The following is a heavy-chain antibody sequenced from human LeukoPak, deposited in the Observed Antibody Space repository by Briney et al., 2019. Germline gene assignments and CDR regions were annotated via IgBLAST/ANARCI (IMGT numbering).Heavy chain of an antibody. Sequence: GGSLRLSCAASGFTFSNYWMHWVRQAPGKGLVWVSRINPDGSSTNYADSVKGRFTISRDNAKNTLYLQMNSLRGEDTAIYYCASKVQYSFDYWGHGTLATVSS. CDR2: INPDGSST. CDR1: GFTFSNYW. V-gene: IGHV3-74*01. J-gene: IGHJ4*01. CDR3: ASKVQYSFDY. D-gene: IGHD2/OR15-2a*01.